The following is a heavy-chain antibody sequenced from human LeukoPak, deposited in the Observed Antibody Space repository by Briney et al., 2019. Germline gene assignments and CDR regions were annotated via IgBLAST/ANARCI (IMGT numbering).Heavy chain of an antibody. Sequence: SETLSLTCTVSGGSISSSSYYWGWIRQPPGKGLEWIGSIYYSGSTYYNPSLKSRVTISVDTSKNQFSLKLSSVTAADTAVYYCATEGLPHKYSSSSFLDYWGQGTLVTVSS. J-gene: IGHJ4*02. V-gene: IGHV4-39*07. CDR3: ATEGLPHKYSSSSFLDY. CDR1: GGSISSSSYY. D-gene: IGHD6-6*01. CDR2: IYYSGST.